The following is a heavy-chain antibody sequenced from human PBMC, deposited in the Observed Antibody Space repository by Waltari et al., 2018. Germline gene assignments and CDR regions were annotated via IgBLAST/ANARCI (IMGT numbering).Heavy chain of an antibody. V-gene: IGHV3-21*01. Sequence: EVQLVESGGGLVKPGGSLRLSCAASGFTFSSYRMNWVRQDPGKGLEWVSFISSSSSYISYADSVKGRFTISRDNAKNSQLLQLNSLGAEDTAVDYCAREGQLVGGLVYWGQGTLVTVSS. D-gene: IGHD6-6*01. CDR1: GFTFSSYR. CDR3: AREGQLVGGLVY. J-gene: IGHJ4*02. CDR2: ISSSSSYI.